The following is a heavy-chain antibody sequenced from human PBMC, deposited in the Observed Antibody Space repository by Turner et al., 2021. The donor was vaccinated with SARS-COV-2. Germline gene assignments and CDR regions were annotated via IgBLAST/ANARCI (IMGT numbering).Heavy chain of an antibody. Sequence: QLQLQQWGAGLLKPSETLSLTCAVYGWSFSGHMWSWIRQSPGKGLEWIGDINHIGETNYNPSLKSGVTTSVDMSKNQFSLRLASVTAADTAVYFCARLVVVRAGVFIIRPYRRGYFDSWGQGTLVTVSS. J-gene: IGHJ4*02. CDR2: INHIGET. CDR1: GWSFSGHM. CDR3: ARLVVVRAGVFIIRPYRRGYFDS. V-gene: IGHV4-34*01. D-gene: IGHD3-3*01.